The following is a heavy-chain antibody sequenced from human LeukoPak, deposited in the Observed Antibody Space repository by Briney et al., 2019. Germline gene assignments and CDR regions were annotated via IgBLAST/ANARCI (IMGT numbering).Heavy chain of an antibody. Sequence: PGGSLRLSCAASGFTFSSYGMHWVRQAPGKGLEWVAVISYDGSNKYYADSVKVRFTISRDNSKNTLYLQMNSLRAEDTAVYYCAKGMTGWGGRYLPPLDYWGQGTLVTVSS. J-gene: IGHJ4*02. CDR3: AKGMTGWGGRYLPPLDY. CDR2: ISYDGSNK. CDR1: GFTFSSYG. V-gene: IGHV3-30*18. D-gene: IGHD6-19*01.